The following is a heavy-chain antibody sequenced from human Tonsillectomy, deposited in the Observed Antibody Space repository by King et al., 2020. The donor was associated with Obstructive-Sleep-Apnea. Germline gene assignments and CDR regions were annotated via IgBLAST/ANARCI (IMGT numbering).Heavy chain of an antibody. V-gene: IGHV1-2*02. CDR2: INPNSGGT. D-gene: IGHD6-19*01. J-gene: IGHJ5*02. Sequence: QLVQSGAEVKKPGASVKVSCKASGYTFTGYYMHWVRQAPGQGLEWMGWINPNSGGTNYAQKFQGRVTMTRDTSISTAYMELSRLRSDDTAVYSCARVAVAGLMKGWFDPWGQGTLVTVSS. CDR3: ARVAVAGLMKGWFDP. CDR1: GYTFTGYY.